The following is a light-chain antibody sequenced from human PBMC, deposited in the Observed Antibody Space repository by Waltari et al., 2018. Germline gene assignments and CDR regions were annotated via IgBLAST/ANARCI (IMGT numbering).Light chain of an antibody. CDR3: QSYDSDLSGSRV. CDR2: GNT. Sequence: QSVLTQPPSVSGAPGQRVTISCTGSSSNIGAGYDVPWYQHLPGTAPKVLIYGNTNRPSGVPDRFSGSKSGTSASLAITGLQSADEADYYCQSYDSDLSGSRVFGTGTKVTVL. J-gene: IGLJ1*01. V-gene: IGLV1-40*01. CDR1: SSNIGAGYD.